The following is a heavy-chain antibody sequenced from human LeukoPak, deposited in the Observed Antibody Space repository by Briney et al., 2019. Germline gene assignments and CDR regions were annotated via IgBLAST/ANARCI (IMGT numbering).Heavy chain of an antibody. CDR3: AREEAIFGVVIIPTRTFDY. CDR2: ISYDGSNK. D-gene: IGHD3-3*01. Sequence: GGSLRLSCAASGFTFSSYAMHWVRQAPGKGLEWVAVISYDGSNKYYADSVKGRFTISRDNSKNTPYLQMNSLRAEDTAVYYCAREEAIFGVVIIPTRTFDYWGQGTLVTVSS. CDR1: GFTFSSYA. J-gene: IGHJ4*02. V-gene: IGHV3-30-3*01.